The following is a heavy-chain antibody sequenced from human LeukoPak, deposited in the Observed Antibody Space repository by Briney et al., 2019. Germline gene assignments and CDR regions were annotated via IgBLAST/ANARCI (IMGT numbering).Heavy chain of an antibody. CDR2: ISSSGSTI. J-gene: IGHJ4*02. V-gene: IGHV3-11*01. CDR1: GFTFSSYA. Sequence: PGGSLRLSCAASGFTFSSYAMSWIRQAPGKGLEWVSYISSSGSTIYYADSVKGRFTISRDNAKNSLYLQMNSLRAEDTAVYYCARAFQLSGTTRFDYWGQGTLVTVSS. D-gene: IGHD1-1*01. CDR3: ARAFQLSGTTRFDY.